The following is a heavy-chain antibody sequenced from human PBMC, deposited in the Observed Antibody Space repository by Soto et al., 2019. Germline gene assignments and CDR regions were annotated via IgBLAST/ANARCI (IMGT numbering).Heavy chain of an antibody. CDR1: GFTFSSYW. V-gene: IGHV3-74*01. J-gene: IGHJ6*03. Sequence: HPGGSLRLSCAASGFTFSSYWMHWVRQAPGKGLVWVSRINSDGSSTSYADSVKGRFTISRDNAKNTLYLQMNSLRAEDTAVYYCARLEGKKTTTVTNYYYYYMDVWGKGTTVTVSS. D-gene: IGHD4-17*01. CDR2: INSDGSST. CDR3: ARLEGKKTTTVTNYYYYYMDV.